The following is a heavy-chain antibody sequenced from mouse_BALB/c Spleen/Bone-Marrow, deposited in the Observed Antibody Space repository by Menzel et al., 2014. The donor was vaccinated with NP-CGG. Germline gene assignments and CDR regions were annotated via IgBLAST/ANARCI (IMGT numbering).Heavy chain of an antibody. D-gene: IGHD2-3*01. Sequence: VQLQQSGAGLVKPGASVKLSCKASGCTFTEYIIHWVKQRSGQGLEWIGWFYPGSGSIKYNEKFKDKATLTADKSSSTVYMELSRLTSEDSAVYFCARHEGGEMGFDYWGQGTTLTVSS. CDR1: GCTFTEYI. CDR2: FYPGSGSI. CDR3: ARHEGGEMGFDY. V-gene: IGHV1-62-2*01. J-gene: IGHJ2*01.